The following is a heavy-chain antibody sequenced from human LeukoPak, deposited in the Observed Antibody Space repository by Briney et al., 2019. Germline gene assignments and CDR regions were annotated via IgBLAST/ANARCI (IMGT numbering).Heavy chain of an antibody. CDR3: AREVEEQQLAYCMNY. CDR1: GYTFTSYY. V-gene: IGHV1-46*01. J-gene: IGHJ4*02. D-gene: IGHD6-13*01. Sequence: GASVKVSCKASGYTFTSYYMHWVRQAPGQGLEWMGIINPSGGSTSYAQKFQGRVTMTRDTSTSTVYMELSSLRSEDTAVYYCAREVEEQQLAYCMNYWGQGTLVTVSS. CDR2: INPSGGST.